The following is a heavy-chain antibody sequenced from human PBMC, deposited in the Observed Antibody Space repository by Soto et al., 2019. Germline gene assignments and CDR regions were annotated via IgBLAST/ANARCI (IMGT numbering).Heavy chain of an antibody. CDR3: ARSSTSANYFDY. J-gene: IGHJ4*02. Sequence: QVQLQESGTGLVKPSQTLSLTCTVSGGSISSGGYYWSWIRQHPGKGLEWIGYIYYSGSTYYNPSLKSRVTISVDTSKNQFSLKLSSVTAADTPVYYCARSSTSANYFDYWGQGTLVTVSS. D-gene: IGHD2-2*01. V-gene: IGHV4-31*03. CDR2: IYYSGST. CDR1: GGSISSGGYY.